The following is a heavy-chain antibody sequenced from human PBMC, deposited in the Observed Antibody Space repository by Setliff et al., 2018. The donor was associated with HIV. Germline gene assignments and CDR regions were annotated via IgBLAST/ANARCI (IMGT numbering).Heavy chain of an antibody. CDR3: ARSENAAFGIAEYFQH. D-gene: IGHD3-3*02. V-gene: IGHV3-48*04. J-gene: IGHJ1*01. Sequence: GGSLRLSCAPSGFRFSDYTMTWVRQAPGKGLECVSGISGSGDTIYYADSVKGRFTISRDNAKNSLYLQMNSLRAEDTAVYYCARSENAAFGIAEYFQHWGQGTLVTVSS. CDR2: ISGSGDTI. CDR1: GFRFSDYT.